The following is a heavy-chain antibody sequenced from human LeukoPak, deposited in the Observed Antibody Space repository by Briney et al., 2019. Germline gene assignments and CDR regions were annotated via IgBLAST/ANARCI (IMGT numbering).Heavy chain of an antibody. CDR1: GFTFSGSA. Sequence: GGSLRLSCAASGFTFSGSAMHWVRQASGKGLEWVCRIRSKANSYATAYAASVKGRFTISRDDSKNTAYLQMNSLKTEDTAVYYCTRLDGDSRLDYWGQGTLVTVSS. D-gene: IGHD4-17*01. CDR2: IRSKANSYAT. J-gene: IGHJ4*02. CDR3: TRLDGDSRLDY. V-gene: IGHV3-73*01.